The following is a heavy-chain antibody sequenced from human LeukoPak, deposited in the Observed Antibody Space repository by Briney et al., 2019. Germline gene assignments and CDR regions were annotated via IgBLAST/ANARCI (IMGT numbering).Heavy chain of an antibody. CDR2: INPSGGST. Sequence: GASVKVSCKASGYTFTSYYMHWVRQAPGQGLEWMGIINPSGGSTSYAQRFQGRVTLTRDTSTSTVYMELSSLRSEDTAVYFCARDRVAVADTFYYYYGMDVWGQGTTVTVSS. CDR3: ARDRVAVADTFYYYYGMDV. CDR1: GYTFTSYY. J-gene: IGHJ6*02. V-gene: IGHV1-46*01. D-gene: IGHD6-19*01.